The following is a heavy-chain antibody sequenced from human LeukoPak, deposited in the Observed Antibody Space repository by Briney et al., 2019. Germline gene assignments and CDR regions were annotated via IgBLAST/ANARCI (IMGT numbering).Heavy chain of an antibody. J-gene: IGHJ4*02. CDR2: ISGSGGRT. CDR1: GFTFSSYA. CDR3: AKDPDTAMVPHFDY. D-gene: IGHD5-18*01. Sequence: GGSLRLSCAASGFTFSSYAMSWVRQAPGKGLEWVSAISGSGGRTYYADSVKGRSTISRDNSKNTLYLQMNSLRAEDTAVYYCAKDPDTAMVPHFDYWGQGTLVTVSS. V-gene: IGHV3-23*01.